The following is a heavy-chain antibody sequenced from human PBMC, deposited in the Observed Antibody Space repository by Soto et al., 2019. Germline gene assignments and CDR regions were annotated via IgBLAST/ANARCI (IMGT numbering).Heavy chain of an antibody. CDR1: GGTFSSYA. J-gene: IGHJ6*02. V-gene: IGHV1-69*13. D-gene: IGHD2-21*01. CDR2: IIPIFGTA. CDR3: ARQEAIVLEAGVIYYYYGMDV. Sequence: GASVKVSCKASGGTFSSYAISWVRQAPGQGLEWMGGIIPIFGTANYAQKFQGRVTITADESTSTAYMELSSLRSEDTAVYYCARQEAIVLEAGVIYYYYGMDVWGQGTTVTVYS.